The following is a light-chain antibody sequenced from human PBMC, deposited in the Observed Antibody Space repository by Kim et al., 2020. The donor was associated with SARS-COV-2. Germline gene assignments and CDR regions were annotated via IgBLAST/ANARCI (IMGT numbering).Light chain of an antibody. J-gene: IGLJ3*02. CDR2: EVD. V-gene: IGLV2-23*02. CDR1: STDVGSFNL. Sequence: GQSITSSCTETSTDVGSFNLISWFQHHPGKAPKLIIYEVDKRPSGVSNRFSGSKSGNTASLTISGLQPDDESDYYCCSYTRSSTWVFGGGTQLTVL. CDR3: CSYTRSSTWV.